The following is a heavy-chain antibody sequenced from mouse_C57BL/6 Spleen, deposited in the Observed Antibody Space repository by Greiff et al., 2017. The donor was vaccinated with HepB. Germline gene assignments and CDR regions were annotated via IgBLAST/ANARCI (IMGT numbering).Heavy chain of an antibody. CDR1: GFTFSDYG. CDR2: ISSGSSTI. CDR3: ASDSNYPFAY. J-gene: IGHJ3*01. D-gene: IGHD2-5*01. V-gene: IGHV5-17*01. Sequence: DVMLVESGGGLVKPGESLKLSCAASGFTFSDYGMHWVRQAPEKGLEWVAYISSGSSTIYYADTVKGRVTISRANAKNTLFRQMTSLRSEDTAMYYCASDSNYPFAYWGQGTLVTVSA.